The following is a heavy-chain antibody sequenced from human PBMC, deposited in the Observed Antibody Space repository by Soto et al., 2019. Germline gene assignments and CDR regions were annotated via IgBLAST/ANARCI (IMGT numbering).Heavy chain of an antibody. CDR3: ARVVEATRDFDA. V-gene: IGHV4-39*01. Sequence: SETLSLTCTVSGGSISSSSYYWGWIRQPPGKGLEWIGSIFYSGSTYYNPSLKSRVTISEDTSKTQFSLTLSSVTAADTAVYYCARVVEATRDFDAWGQGTLVTVSS. D-gene: IGHD1-26*01. CDR1: GGSISSSSYY. CDR2: IFYSGST. J-gene: IGHJ4*02.